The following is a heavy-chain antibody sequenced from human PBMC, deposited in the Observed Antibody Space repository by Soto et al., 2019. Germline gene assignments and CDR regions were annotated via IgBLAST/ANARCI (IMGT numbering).Heavy chain of an antibody. D-gene: IGHD2-15*01. V-gene: IGHV4-30-4*01. CDR3: ASRCTTTYCSGGSSYARGFDY. J-gene: IGHJ4*02. CDR1: GGSISSGDYY. Sequence: QVQLQESGPGLVKPSQTLSLTCTVSGGSISSGDYYWSWIRQPPGKGLEWIGYIYYSGSTYYNPSLRSRVTISVDTPKPRFALKLGSVPAAATAVYYCASRCTTTYCSGGSSYARGFDYWGQGTLVTVSS. CDR2: IYYSGST.